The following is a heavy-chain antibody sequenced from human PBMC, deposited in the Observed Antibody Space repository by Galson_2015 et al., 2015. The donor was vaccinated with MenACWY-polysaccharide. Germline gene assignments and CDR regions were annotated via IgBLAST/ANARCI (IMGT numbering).Heavy chain of an antibody. CDR3: AKDFHNYGMDV. V-gene: IGHV3-21*06. J-gene: IGHJ6*02. CDR2: ISRGGNDT. CDR1: GFRFNTYY. Sequence: SLRLSCAASGFRFNTYYMNWVRQTPGKGLEWVSPISRGGNDTQYTVSVRGRFTISRDIAKNSLFLQMNSLGVEDTAIYYCAKDFHNYGMDVWGHGTTVTVSS.